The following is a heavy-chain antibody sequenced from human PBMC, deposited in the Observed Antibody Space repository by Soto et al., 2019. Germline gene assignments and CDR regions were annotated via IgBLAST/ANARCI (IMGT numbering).Heavy chain of an antibody. Sequence: EDQLVESGGGLIQPGGSLRLSCAGSGVTLSNYEMNWVRQAPGKGLEWVSYISTGGSSIYYADSVKGRFTIARDNGKNSVYLQMSSLRAEDTATYYCARERGGLSGADVWGQGTTVTVSS. J-gene: IGHJ6*02. D-gene: IGHD1-26*01. V-gene: IGHV3-48*03. CDR2: ISTGGSSI. CDR3: ARERGGLSGADV. CDR1: GVTLSNYE.